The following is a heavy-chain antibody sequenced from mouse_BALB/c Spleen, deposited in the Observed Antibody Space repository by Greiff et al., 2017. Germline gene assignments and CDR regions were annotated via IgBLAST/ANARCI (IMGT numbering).Heavy chain of an antibody. D-gene: IGHD1-1*01. Sequence: QVHVKQSGAELVKPGASVKLSCKASGYTFTSYYMYWVKQRPGQGLEWIGEINPSNGGTNFNEKFKSKATLTVDKSSSTAYMQLSSLTSEDSAVYYCTRAIYYGSSSYYYAMDYWGQGTSVTVSS. CDR1: GYTFTSYY. CDR3: TRAIYYGSSSYYYAMDY. J-gene: IGHJ4*01. V-gene: IGHV1S81*02. CDR2: INPSNGGT.